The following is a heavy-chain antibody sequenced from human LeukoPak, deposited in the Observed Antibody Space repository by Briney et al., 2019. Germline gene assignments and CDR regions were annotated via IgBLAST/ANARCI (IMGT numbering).Heavy chain of an antibody. Sequence: GGSLRLSCAASGFTVSSNYMSWVRQAPGKGLEWVAVIYSGGSTYYADSVKGRFTISRDNSKNTLYLQMNSLRAEDAAVYYCARAGRGVAGGLDYWGQGTLVTVSS. CDR2: IYSGGST. J-gene: IGHJ4*02. CDR1: GFTVSSNY. CDR3: ARAGRGVAGGLDY. V-gene: IGHV3-66*01. D-gene: IGHD6-19*01.